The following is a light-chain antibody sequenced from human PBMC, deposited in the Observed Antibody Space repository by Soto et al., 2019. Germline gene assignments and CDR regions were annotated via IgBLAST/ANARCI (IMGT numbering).Light chain of an antibody. V-gene: IGKV1-5*03. CDR3: QLYSTSSRG. CDR1: QSIDGW. J-gene: IGKJ1*01. Sequence: DIQMTQSPSTLSASVGDRVTITCRASQSIDGWLAWYQQKPGKAPNLLIYKASTLESGVPSRFSGSGSGTEFTLTISILQPGDFATYYCQLYSTSSRGFGQGTKVEIK. CDR2: KAS.